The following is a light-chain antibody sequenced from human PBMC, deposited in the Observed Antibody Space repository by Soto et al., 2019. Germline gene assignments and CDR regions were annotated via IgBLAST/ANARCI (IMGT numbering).Light chain of an antibody. Sequence: QAVVTQPPSASGTPGQRVTISCSGSSSNIGSNYVYWYQQLPGTAPKLLIYRNNQRPSGVPDRFSGSKSGTSASLAISGLRSEDEADYYCAAWDDSLSALVFGGGTQLTVL. CDR1: SSNIGSNY. CDR2: RNN. V-gene: IGLV1-47*01. CDR3: AAWDDSLSALV. J-gene: IGLJ2*01.